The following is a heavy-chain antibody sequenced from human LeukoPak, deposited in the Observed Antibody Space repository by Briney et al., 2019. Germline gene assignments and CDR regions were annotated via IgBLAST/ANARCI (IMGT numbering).Heavy chain of an antibody. CDR1: GYTFTSYD. V-gene: IGHV1-8*01. CDR3: ARAYTAIILDY. Sequence: ASVKVSCKASGYTFTSYDINWVRQATGQGLEWMGWMNPDSGNTGYAQKFQGRVTVTRNTSISTAYMELSSLRSEDTAVYYCARAYTAIILDYWGQGTLVTVSS. CDR2: MNPDSGNT. D-gene: IGHD5-18*01. J-gene: IGHJ4*02.